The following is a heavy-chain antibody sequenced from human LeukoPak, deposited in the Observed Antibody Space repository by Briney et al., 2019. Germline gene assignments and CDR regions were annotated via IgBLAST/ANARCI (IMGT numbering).Heavy chain of an antibody. CDR1: GGSFSDYY. CDR2: INHSGST. CDR3: AMWGSWPSYFDY. V-gene: IGHV4-34*01. Sequence: PSETLSLTCVVYGGSFSDYYWSWIRQPPGKGLEWIGEINHSGSTNYIPSLKSRVTISVDTSKNQFSLRLSSVTAADTAVYYCAMWGSWPSYFDYWGQGTLVTVSS. J-gene: IGHJ4*02. D-gene: IGHD6-13*01.